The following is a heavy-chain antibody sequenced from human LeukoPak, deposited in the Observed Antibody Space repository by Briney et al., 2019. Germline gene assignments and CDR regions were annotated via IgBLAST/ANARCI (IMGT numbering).Heavy chain of an antibody. CDR3: AKQPSGLRYFDWWGAFDY. D-gene: IGHD3-9*01. J-gene: IGHJ4*02. CDR2: ISGSGGST. Sequence: PGGSLRLSCAASGFTFSSYAMSWVRQAPGKGLEWVSAISGSGGSTYYADSVKGWFTISRDNSKNTLYLQMNSLRAEDTAVYYCAKQPSGLRYFDWWGAFDYWGQGTLVTVSS. V-gene: IGHV3-23*01. CDR1: GFTFSSYA.